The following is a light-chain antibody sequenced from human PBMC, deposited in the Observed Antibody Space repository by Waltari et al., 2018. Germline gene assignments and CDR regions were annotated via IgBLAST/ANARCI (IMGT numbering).Light chain of an antibody. J-gene: IGLJ6*01. CDR1: KLGDKY. V-gene: IGLV3-1*01. Sequence: SYELTQPPSVSVSPGQTASITCSGDKLGDKYACWYQQKPGQSPVLVIYQDSKRPSGIPERVSGSNAGNTATLTISGTQAMDEADYYCQAWDSSTHVFGSGTKVTVL. CDR3: QAWDSSTHV. CDR2: QDS.